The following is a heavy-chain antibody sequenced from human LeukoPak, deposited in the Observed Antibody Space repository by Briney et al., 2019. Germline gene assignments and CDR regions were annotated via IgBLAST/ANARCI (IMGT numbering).Heavy chain of an antibody. Sequence: SETLSLTCAVYGGSFSGYYWSWIRQPPGKGLEWIGEINHSGSTNYNPSLKSRVTISVDTSKNQFSLKLSSVTAADTAVYYCARGSSSWSLVFDPWGQGTLVTVSS. CDR2: INHSGST. CDR1: GGSFSGYY. D-gene: IGHD6-13*01. J-gene: IGHJ5*02. V-gene: IGHV4-34*01. CDR3: ARGSSSWSLVFDP.